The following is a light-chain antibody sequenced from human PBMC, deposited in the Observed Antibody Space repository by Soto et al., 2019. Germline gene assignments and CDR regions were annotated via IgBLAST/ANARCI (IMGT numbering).Light chain of an antibody. V-gene: IGKV3-20*01. Sequence: EIVLTQSPGTLSLSPGERATLSCRASQSVSSSFLAWYQQRPGQAPRLLIYAASNTAPGIPDRFSGSGSGTDFTLTISRLEPEDFAVYYCQQHGTSPELTFGGGTRVEIK. J-gene: IGKJ4*01. CDR2: AAS. CDR1: QSVSSSF. CDR3: QQHGTSPELT.